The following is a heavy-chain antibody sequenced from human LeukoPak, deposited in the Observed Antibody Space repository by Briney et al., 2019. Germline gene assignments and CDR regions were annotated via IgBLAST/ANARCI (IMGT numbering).Heavy chain of an antibody. J-gene: IGHJ5*02. V-gene: IGHV3-33*01. CDR2: IWYDGSNK. D-gene: IGHD3-10*01. Sequence: GGFLRLSCAASGFTFSSYGMHWVRQAPGKGLEWVAVIWYDGSNKYYADSVKGRFTISRDNSKNTLYLQMNSLRAEDTAVYYCARKGGSGYSDWFDPWGQGTLVTVSS. CDR3: ARKGGSGYSDWFDP. CDR1: GFTFSSYG.